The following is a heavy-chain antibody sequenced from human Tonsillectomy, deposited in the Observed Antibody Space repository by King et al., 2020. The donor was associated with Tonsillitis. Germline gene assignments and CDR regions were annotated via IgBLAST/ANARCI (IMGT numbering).Heavy chain of an antibody. Sequence: QLQESGPGLVKPSETLSLTCTVSGGSISSYYWSWIRQPPGKGLEWIGDIYYSGSTNYNPSLKSRVTISVDTSKNQFSLKLSSVTASDTAVYYCARTLEVSGLYPWGQGTLVTVS. CDR1: GGSISSYY. CDR2: IYYSGST. CDR3: ARTLEVSGLYP. D-gene: IGHD6-19*01. V-gene: IGHV4-59*01. J-gene: IGHJ5*02.